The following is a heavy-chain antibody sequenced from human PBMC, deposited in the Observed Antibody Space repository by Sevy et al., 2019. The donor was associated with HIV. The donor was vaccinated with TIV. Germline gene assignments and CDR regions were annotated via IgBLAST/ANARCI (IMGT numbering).Heavy chain of an antibody. J-gene: IGHJ3*02. D-gene: IGHD3-22*01. CDR3: ARDQGYYDSSGYDAFDI. Sequence: GSLRLSCAASGFTFSSYAMHWVRQAPGKGLEWVAVISYDGSNKYYADSVKGRFTISRDNSKNTLYLQMNSLRAEDTAVYYCARDQGYYDSSGYDAFDIWGQGTMVTVSS. CDR2: ISYDGSNK. CDR1: GFTFSSYA. V-gene: IGHV3-30-3*01.